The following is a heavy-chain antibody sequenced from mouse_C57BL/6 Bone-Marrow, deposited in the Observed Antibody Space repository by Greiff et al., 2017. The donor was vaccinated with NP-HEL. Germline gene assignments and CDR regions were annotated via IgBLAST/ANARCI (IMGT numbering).Heavy chain of an antibody. CDR2: FYPGSGSI. CDR1: GYTFTEYT. V-gene: IGHV1-62-2*01. Sequence: LVKPGASVKLSCKASGYTFTEYTIHWVKQRSGQGLEWIGWFYPGSGSIKYNEKFKDKATLTADKSSSTVYMELSRLTSEDSAVYFCARHEEGYSNYYYYAMDYWGQGTSVTVSS. D-gene: IGHD2-5*01. CDR3: ARHEEGYSNYYYYAMDY. J-gene: IGHJ4*01.